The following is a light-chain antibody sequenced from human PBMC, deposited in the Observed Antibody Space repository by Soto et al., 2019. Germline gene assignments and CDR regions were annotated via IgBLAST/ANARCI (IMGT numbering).Light chain of an antibody. Sequence: DIVLSQSPDYLAVSLGERATISCKSSQTVFYSSNNKNYLAWYQQKPRQPPKLLIYWASIRESGVPDRFSGSGSGTDFTLTINSLQPEDVAVYFCQEYDNWPPEGPFGQGTKVEI. V-gene: IGKV4-1*01. CDR2: WAS. J-gene: IGKJ1*01. CDR3: QEYDNWPPEGP. CDR1: QTVFYSSNNKNY.